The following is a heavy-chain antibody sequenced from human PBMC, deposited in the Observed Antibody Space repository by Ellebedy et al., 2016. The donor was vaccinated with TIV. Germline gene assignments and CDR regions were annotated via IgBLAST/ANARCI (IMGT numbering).Heavy chain of an antibody. D-gene: IGHD2-15*01. CDR1: GYTFTDYY. Sequence: AASVKVSCKSFGYTFTDYYIHWVRQAPGQGLEGMGWLNANSGGTHFTQKFQSRVTVTRDLSISTAYLDLDRLTSDDTVMDYCARSQDIVMLSKMLLDFWGQGTQITVSS. J-gene: IGHJ4*02. CDR3: ARSQDIVMLSKMLLDF. CDR2: LNANSGGT. V-gene: IGHV1-2*02.